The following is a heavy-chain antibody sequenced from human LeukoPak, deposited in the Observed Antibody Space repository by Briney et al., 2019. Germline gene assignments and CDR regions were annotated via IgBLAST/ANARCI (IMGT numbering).Heavy chain of an antibody. V-gene: IGHV4-31*03. CDR1: GGSISSGGYY. D-gene: IGHD4-23*01. CDR2: IYYSGST. Sequence: SQTLSLTCTVSGGSISSGGYYWSWIRQHPGKGLEWIGYIYYSGSTDYNPSLKSRVTISVDTSKNQFSLKLSSVTAADTAVYYCARDESGGNSGNWYFDLWGRGTLVTVSS. J-gene: IGHJ2*01. CDR3: ARDESGGNSGNWYFDL.